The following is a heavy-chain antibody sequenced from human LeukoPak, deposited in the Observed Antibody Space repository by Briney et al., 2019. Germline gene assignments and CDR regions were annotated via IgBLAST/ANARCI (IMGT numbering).Heavy chain of an antibody. CDR2: IRSKAYGGTT. CDR3: TRGSTRARIAAAGTVH. V-gene: IGHV3-49*04. J-gene: IGHJ4*02. Sequence: GRSLRLSCTASGFTFGDYAMSWVRQAPGKGLEWVGFIRSKAYGGTTGYAASVKGRFTISRDDSKSIAYLQMNSLKTEDTAVYYCTRGSTRARIAAAGTVHWGQGTLVTVSS. CDR1: GFTFGDYA. D-gene: IGHD6-13*01.